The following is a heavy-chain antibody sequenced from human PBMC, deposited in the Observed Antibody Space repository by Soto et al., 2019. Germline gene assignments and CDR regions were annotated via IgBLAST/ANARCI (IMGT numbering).Heavy chain of an antibody. Sequence: PSETLSLTCAVSGVSITTSGFSWSWVRQPPGKGLEWIGYIYPSGTIFLSPSLRSRVTISMDTSINQFSLRLTSVTAADTAVYYCATYTAYAKYYFDRWGRGALVTVSS. CDR1: GVSITTSGFS. CDR3: ATYTAYAKYYFDR. CDR2: IYPSGTI. V-gene: IGHV4-30-2*01. D-gene: IGHD5-12*01. J-gene: IGHJ4*02.